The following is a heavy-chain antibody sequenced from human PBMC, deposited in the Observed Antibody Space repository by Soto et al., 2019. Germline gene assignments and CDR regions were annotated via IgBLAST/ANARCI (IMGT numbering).Heavy chain of an antibody. CDR1: GYTLTELS. CDR3: ATDPLRYNWNDVVDWFDP. D-gene: IGHD1-1*01. V-gene: IGHV1-24*01. CDR2: FDPEDGET. Sequence: ASVKVSCKVSGYTLTELSMHWVRQAPGKGLEWMGGFDPEDGETIYAQKFQGRVTMTEDTSTDTAYMELSSLRSEDTAVYYCATDPLRYNWNDVVDWFDPWGQGTLVTVSS. J-gene: IGHJ5*02.